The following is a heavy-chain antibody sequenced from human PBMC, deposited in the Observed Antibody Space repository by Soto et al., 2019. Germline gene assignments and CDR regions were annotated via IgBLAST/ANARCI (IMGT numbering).Heavy chain of an antibody. CDR2: IIPIFGTA. D-gene: IGHD3-22*01. J-gene: IGHJ6*02. Sequence: QVQLVQSGAEVKKPGSSVKVSCKASGGTFSSYAISWVRQAPGQGLEWMGGIIPIFGTANYAQKFQGRVTITADESTSTAYMELSSLRSEDTAVYYCAREEGPGVGYYDQPLWVWGQGTTVTVSS. CDR1: GGTFSSYA. V-gene: IGHV1-69*01. CDR3: AREEGPGVGYYDQPLWV.